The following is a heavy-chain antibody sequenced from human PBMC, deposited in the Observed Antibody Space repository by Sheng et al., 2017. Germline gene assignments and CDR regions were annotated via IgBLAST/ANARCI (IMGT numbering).Heavy chain of an antibody. CDR1: GGTFSSYA. V-gene: IGHV1-69*05. CDR3: AGTNSDRYSGRNRYFDL. D-gene: IGHD5-12*01. CDR2: IIPIFGTA. Sequence: QVQLVQSGAEVKKPGSSVKVSCKASGGTFSSYAISWVRQAPGQGLEWMGGIIPIFGTANYAQKFQGRVTITTDESTSTAYMELSSLRSEDTAVYYCAGTNSDRYSGRNRYFDLWGRGTLVTVSS. J-gene: IGHJ2*01.